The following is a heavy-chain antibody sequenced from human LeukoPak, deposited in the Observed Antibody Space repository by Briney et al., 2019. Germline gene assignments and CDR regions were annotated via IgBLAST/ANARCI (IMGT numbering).Heavy chain of an antibody. V-gene: IGHV1-18*01. D-gene: IGHD1-26*01. J-gene: IGHJ4*02. Sequence: ASVKVSCKASGYTFTSYGISWVRQAPGQGLEWMGWISAYNGNTNCAQKLQGRVTMTTDTSTSTAYMELRSLRSDDTAVYYCARVPLGATSPYYFDYWGQGTLVTVSS. CDR2: ISAYNGNT. CDR3: ARVPLGATSPYYFDY. CDR1: GYTFTSYG.